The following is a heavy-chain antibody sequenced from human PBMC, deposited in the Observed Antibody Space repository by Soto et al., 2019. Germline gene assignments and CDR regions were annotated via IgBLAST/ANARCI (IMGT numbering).Heavy chain of an antibody. J-gene: IGHJ6*02. V-gene: IGHV1-69*13. D-gene: IGHD3-10*01. CDR2: IIPIFGTA. Sequence: GASVKVSCKASGGTFSSYAISRVRQAPGQGLEWMGGIIPIFGTANYAQKFQGRVTITADESTSTAYMELSSLRSEDTAVYYCARGRGITMVRGVMRYYYGMDVWGQGTTVTVSS. CDR1: GGTFSSYA. CDR3: ARGRGITMVRGVMRYYYGMDV.